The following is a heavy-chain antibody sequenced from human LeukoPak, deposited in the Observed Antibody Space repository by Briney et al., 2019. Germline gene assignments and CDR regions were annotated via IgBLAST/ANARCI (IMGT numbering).Heavy chain of an antibody. CDR2: INPNSGDT. CDR1: VYTFTGYY. J-gene: IGHJ6*02. CDR3: ARALAVAGTPGYYYYGMDV. V-gene: IGHV1-2*02. D-gene: IGHD6-19*01. Sequence: ASVKVSCKASVYTFTGYYMHWLRQAPGQGLEWMVWINPNSGDTNYAQKLQGRVTMTTDTSTRTAYMELRSLRSDDTAVYYCARALAVAGTPGYYYYGMDVWGQGTTVTVSS.